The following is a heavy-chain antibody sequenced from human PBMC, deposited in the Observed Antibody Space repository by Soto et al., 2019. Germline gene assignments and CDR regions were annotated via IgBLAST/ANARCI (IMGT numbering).Heavy chain of an antibody. CDR1: GFTFSNFV. D-gene: IGHD3-10*01. V-gene: IGHV3-23*01. CDR3: AKDRSGFNLHGSGNFDY. Sequence: EVQLLESGGGLVQPGGSLRLSCAASGFTFSNFVMSWVRQAPGKGLEWVSAISGSGGSTYYADSVKGRFTISRDNSKNTLYLQMNSLRAEDTAVYYCAKDRSGFNLHGSGNFDYWGQGTLVTVSS. J-gene: IGHJ4*02. CDR2: ISGSGGST.